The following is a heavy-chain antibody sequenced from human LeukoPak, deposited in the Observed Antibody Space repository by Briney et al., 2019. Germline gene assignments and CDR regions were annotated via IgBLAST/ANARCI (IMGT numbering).Heavy chain of an antibody. CDR1: GFTFSSYA. V-gene: IGHV3-30*04. D-gene: IGHD4-17*01. J-gene: IGHJ4*02. CDR2: ISYDGSNK. Sequence: GGSLRLSCAASGFTFSSYAMHWVRQAPGKGLEWVAVISYDGSNKYYADSVKGRFTISRDNSKNTLYLQMNSLRAEDTAVYYCARIGTTSRPYWGQGTLVTVSS. CDR3: ARIGTTSRPY.